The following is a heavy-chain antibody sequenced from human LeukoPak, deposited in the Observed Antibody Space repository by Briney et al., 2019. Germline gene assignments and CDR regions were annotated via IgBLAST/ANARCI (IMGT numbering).Heavy chain of an antibody. CDR2: INPSGGST. CDR3: ARVHFFTVTTFLGGENWFDP. J-gene: IGHJ5*02. Sequence: ASVKVSCKASGYTFTSYYMHWVRQAPGQGLEWMGIINPSGGSTSYAQKFQGRVTMTRDTSTSTVYMELSSLRSEDTAVYYCARVHFFTVTTFLGGENWFDPWGQGTLVTVSS. V-gene: IGHV1-46*01. CDR1: GYTFTSYY. D-gene: IGHD4-17*01.